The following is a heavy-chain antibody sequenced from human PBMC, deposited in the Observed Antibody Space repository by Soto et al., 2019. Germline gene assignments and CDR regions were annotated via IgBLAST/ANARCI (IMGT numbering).Heavy chain of an antibody. D-gene: IGHD3-10*01. CDR3: TRAYGAETFDF. CDR2: MNPNSGNT. J-gene: IGHJ5*01. Sequence: SVKLNCKASGYPFNNYDIDWVRQAPGHGLEWMGWMNPNSGNTGYAQNFRCRVTMTQNTAIGTAYMELSSLRSDDTATYYCTRAYGAETFDFWAQGTRVTVSS. CDR1: GYPFNNYD. V-gene: IGHV1-8*02.